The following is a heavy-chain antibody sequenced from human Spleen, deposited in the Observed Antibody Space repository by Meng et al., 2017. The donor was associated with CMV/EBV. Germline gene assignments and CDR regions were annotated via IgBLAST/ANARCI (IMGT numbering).Heavy chain of an antibody. CDR2: IYPGDSDT. CDR1: GYSFTSYW. J-gene: IGHJ4*02. CDR3: ARQREYSSSSAPLDY. Sequence: GESLKISCKGSGYSFTSYWIGWVRQMPGKGLEWMGIIYPGDSDTRYSPSFQGQVTIPADKSISTAYLQWSSLKASDTAMYYCARQREYSSSSAPLDYWGQGTLVTVSS. D-gene: IGHD6-6*01. V-gene: IGHV5-51*01.